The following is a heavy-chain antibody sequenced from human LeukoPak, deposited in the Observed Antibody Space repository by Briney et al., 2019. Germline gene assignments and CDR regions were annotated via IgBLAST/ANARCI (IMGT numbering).Heavy chain of an antibody. CDR1: GYSFTRYW. D-gene: IGHD3-3*01. V-gene: IGHV5-51*01. CDR3: ARQSGYSQPSYYYGMDV. Sequence: GESLNLSRQGPGYSFTRYWIGWVRQMPGKGLEWMGFIYLGDSDTRYRPSFQGKVAISADKSISTAYLQWSSLKASHTAMYYCARQSGYSQPSYYYGMDVWGQGTTVTVSS. J-gene: IGHJ6*02. CDR2: IYLGDSDT.